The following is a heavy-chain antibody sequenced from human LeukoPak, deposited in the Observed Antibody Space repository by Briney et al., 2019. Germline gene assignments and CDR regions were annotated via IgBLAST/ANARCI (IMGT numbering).Heavy chain of an antibody. Sequence: PSETLSLTCTVSGGSISSGGYYWSWIRQPPGKGLGWIGYIYYSGSTYYNPSLKSRVTISVDTSKNQFSLKLSSVTAADTAVYYCAREVVSGDSSGYYYPYFDYWGQGTLVTVSS. CDR2: IYYSGST. CDR3: AREVVSGDSSGYYYPYFDY. J-gene: IGHJ4*02. CDR1: GGSISSGGYY. D-gene: IGHD3-22*01. V-gene: IGHV4-31*03.